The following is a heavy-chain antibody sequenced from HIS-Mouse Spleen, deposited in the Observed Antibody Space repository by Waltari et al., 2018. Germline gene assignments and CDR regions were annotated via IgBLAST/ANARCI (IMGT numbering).Heavy chain of an antibody. Sequence: QLQLQESGPGLVKPSETLSLTCTVSGCSISRSSYYWGGIRQPPGKGLAWIGSIYYSGRTYYNPSLKSRVTISVDTSKNQFSLKLSSVTAADTAVYYCAREIPYSSSWYDWYFDLWGRGTLVTVSS. D-gene: IGHD6-13*01. V-gene: IGHV4-39*07. J-gene: IGHJ2*01. CDR1: GCSISRSSYY. CDR3: AREIPYSSSWYDWYFDL. CDR2: IYYSGRT.